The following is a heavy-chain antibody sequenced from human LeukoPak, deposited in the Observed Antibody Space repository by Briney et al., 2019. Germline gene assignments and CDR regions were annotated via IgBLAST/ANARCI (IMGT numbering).Heavy chain of an antibody. D-gene: IGHD3-10*01. CDR3: ASTGGYGSGTYDYYYFGMDV. J-gene: IGHJ6*02. CDR2: ITSSGRII. Sequence: GGSLRLSCAASGFTFSSYEMNWVRQAPGKGLEWVAYITSSGRIIYYADSVKGRFTISRDNAKNSLYLQMNSLRAEDTAVYYCASTGGYGSGTYDYYYFGMDVWGQGTTATVSS. CDR1: GFTFSSYE. V-gene: IGHV3-48*03.